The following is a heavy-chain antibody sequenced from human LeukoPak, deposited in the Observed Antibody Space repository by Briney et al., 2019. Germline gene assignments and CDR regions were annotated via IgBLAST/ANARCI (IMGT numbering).Heavy chain of an antibody. D-gene: IGHD5-18*01. J-gene: IGHJ4*02. Sequence: SEILSLTCAVYGGSFSGYYWSWIRQPPGKGLEWIGEINHSGSTNYNPSLKSRVTISVDTSKNQFSLKLSSVTAADTAVYYCARAVDTAMAPRFDYWGQGTLVTVSS. CDR3: ARAVDTAMAPRFDY. V-gene: IGHV4-34*01. CDR2: INHSGST. CDR1: GGSFSGYY.